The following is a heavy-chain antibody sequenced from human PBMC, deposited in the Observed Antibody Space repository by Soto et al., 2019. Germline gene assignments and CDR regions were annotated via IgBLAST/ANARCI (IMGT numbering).Heavy chain of an antibody. CDR1: GGSISSYY. CDR2: IYTSGST. V-gene: IGHV4-4*07. CDR3: ARDSKRGYSGYDKLDY. D-gene: IGHD5-12*01. J-gene: IGHJ4*02. Sequence: SETLSLTCTVSGGSISSYYWSWIRQPAGKGLEWIGRIYTSGSTNYNPSLKSRVTISVDTSKNQFSLKLTSVTAADTAVYYCARDSKRGYSGYDKLDYWGQGTLVTVSS.